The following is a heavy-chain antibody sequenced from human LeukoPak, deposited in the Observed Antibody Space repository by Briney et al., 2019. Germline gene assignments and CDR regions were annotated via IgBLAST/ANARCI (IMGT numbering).Heavy chain of an antibody. CDR3: ARDGGSWSGSGWYGY. Sequence: ASVKVSCKASGFTFTSSAMQWVRQAPGQGLEWMGWISAYNGNTNYAQKLQGRVTMTTDTSTSTAYMELRSLRSDDTAVYYCARDGGSWSGSGWYGYWGQGTLVTVSS. V-gene: IGHV1-18*01. D-gene: IGHD6-19*01. J-gene: IGHJ4*02. CDR1: GFTFTSSA. CDR2: ISAYNGNT.